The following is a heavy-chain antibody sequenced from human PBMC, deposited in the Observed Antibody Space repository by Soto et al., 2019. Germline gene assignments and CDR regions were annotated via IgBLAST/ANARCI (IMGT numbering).Heavy chain of an antibody. D-gene: IGHD6-19*01. CDR1: GFTFSDYY. J-gene: IGHJ5*02. CDR3: ARGGIAVAGTAWFDP. Sequence: QVQLVESGGGLVKPGGSLRLSCAASGFTFSDYYMSWIRQAPGKGLEWDSYISSSSSYTNYADSVKGRFTISRDNAKNSLYLQMNSLRAEDTAVYYCARGGIAVAGTAWFDPWGQGTLVTVSS. V-gene: IGHV3-11*05. CDR2: ISSSSSYT.